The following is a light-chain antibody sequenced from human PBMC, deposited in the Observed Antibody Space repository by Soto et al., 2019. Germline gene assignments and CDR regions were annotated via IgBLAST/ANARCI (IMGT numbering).Light chain of an antibody. Sequence: VLPQNKGTLSLSRGERATLSCRASQSVSNSYLAWYQQKPGQSPRLLMYGASNRATGIPDRFSGSGSETDFTLTISRLEPEDFAVYYCQQYGTTRITFGQGTRLEIK. CDR3: QQYGTTRIT. J-gene: IGKJ5*01. V-gene: IGKV3-20*01. CDR1: QSVSNSY. CDR2: GAS.